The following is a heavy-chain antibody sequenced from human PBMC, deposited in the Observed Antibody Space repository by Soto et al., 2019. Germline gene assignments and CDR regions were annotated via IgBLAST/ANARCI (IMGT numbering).Heavy chain of an antibody. CDR1: GYTFPGYY. V-gene: IGHV1-2*04. CDR2: INPNSGGT. Sequence: ASVKVSCKASGYTFPGYYMHWVRQAPGQGLEWMGWINPNSGGTNYAQKFQGWVTMTRDTSISTAYMELSRLRSDDTAVYYCARALNYYYYYMDVWGKGTTVTVSS. CDR3: ARALNYYYYYMDV. J-gene: IGHJ6*03.